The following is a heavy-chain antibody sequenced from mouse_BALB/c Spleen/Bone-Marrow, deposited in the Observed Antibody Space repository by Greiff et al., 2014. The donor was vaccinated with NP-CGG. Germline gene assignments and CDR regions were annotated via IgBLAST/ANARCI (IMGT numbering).Heavy chain of an antibody. CDR2: IYPGDGDT. J-gene: IGHJ2*01. V-gene: IGHV1-87*01. Sequence: QVQLQQSGAELARPGASVKLSCKASGYTFTSYWMQWVKQRPGQGLEWIGAIYPGDGDTRYTQKFKGKATLTADKSSSTAYMQLSRLASEDSAVYYCARGFPFDYWGQGTTLTVSS. CDR1: GYTFTSYW. CDR3: ARGFPFDY.